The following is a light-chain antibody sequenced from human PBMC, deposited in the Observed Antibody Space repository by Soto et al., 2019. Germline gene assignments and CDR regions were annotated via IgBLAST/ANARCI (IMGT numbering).Light chain of an antibody. V-gene: IGLV2-14*01. CDR2: GVS. CDR1: SRDIGSHNF. J-gene: IGLJ3*02. CDR3: SSYTSTYIWV. Sequence: QSALTQPASVSGSPGQSITISCTGTSRDIGSHNFVSWHQQHPGKAPKFIIYGVSNRPSGVSNRFSGSKSGNTASLTISGLQADDEADYYCSSYTSTYIWVFGGGNKLTVL.